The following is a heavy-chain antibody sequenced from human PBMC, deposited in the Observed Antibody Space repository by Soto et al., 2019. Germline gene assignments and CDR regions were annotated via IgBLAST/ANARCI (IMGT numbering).Heavy chain of an antibody. J-gene: IGHJ5*02. D-gene: IGHD2-2*01. Sequence: QVQLVESGGGVVQPGRSLRLSCAASGFTFSSYAMHWVRQAPGKGLEWVAVISYDGSNKYYADSVKGRFTISRDNSKNTRYLQRNSLRAEDTAVYYCARDAVPAAMRFWFDPWGQGTLVTVSS. CDR1: GFTFSSYA. CDR2: ISYDGSNK. V-gene: IGHV3-30-3*01. CDR3: ARDAVPAAMRFWFDP.